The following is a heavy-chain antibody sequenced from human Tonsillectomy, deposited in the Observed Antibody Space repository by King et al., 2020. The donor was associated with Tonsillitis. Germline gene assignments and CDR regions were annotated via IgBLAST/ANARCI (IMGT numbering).Heavy chain of an antibody. D-gene: IGHD1-14*01. CDR1: GGTFSSYA. Sequence: VQLVESGAEVKKPGSSVKVSCKASGGTFSSYAISWVRQAPGQGLEWMGGIIPIFGTANYAQKFQGRVTITADESTSTAYMELSSLRSEDTAVYYCASQPKGTETYYYYYGMDVWGQGTTVTVSS. V-gene: IGHV1-69*01. J-gene: IGHJ6*02. CDR3: ASQPKGTETYYYYYGMDV. CDR2: IIPIFGTA.